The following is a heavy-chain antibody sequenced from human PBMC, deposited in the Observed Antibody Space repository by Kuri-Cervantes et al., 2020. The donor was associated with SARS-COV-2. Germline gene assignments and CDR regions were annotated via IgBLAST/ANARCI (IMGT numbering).Heavy chain of an antibody. CDR1: GFNFSTTD. CDR2: ISYDGKNK. CDR3: AKDRAGVRDF. Sequence: GESLKISCVASGFNFSTTDMHWVRQAPGKGLEWVTFISYDGKNKKCMASGKGRFTISRDNSQNTLHLQMKSLRDEDTAIYYCAKDRAGVRDFWGQGTLVTVSS. D-gene: IGHD2-21*01. J-gene: IGHJ4*02. V-gene: IGHV3-30*18.